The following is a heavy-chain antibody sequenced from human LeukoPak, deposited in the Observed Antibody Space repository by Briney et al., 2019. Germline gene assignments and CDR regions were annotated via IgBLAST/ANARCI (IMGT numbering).Heavy chain of an antibody. Sequence: PSETLSLTCTVSGGSISGYYWSWIRQPPGKGLEYIGYIYYSGSTNYNPSLKSRVTISVDTSKNQFSLNLSSVTAADTAVSYCARKAWGYGDFFSYFDSWGQGTLVTVSS. D-gene: IGHD4-17*01. CDR2: IYYSGST. CDR3: ARKAWGYGDFFSYFDS. J-gene: IGHJ4*02. V-gene: IGHV4-59*01. CDR1: GGSISGYY.